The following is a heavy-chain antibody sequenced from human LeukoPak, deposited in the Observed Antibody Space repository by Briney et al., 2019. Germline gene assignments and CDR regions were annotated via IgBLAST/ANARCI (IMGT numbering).Heavy chain of an antibody. Sequence: ASVKVSCKASGYSFTYHYMHWLRQAPGQGLEWIGIINPSDGSTTYAQKFQGRVTMTRDMSTSTVYMELNSLRAEDTAVYYCAKDTHSYPDDAFDIWGQGTMVTVSS. CDR1: GYSFTYHY. V-gene: IGHV1-46*01. CDR3: AKDTHSYPDDAFDI. CDR2: INPSDGST. J-gene: IGHJ3*02.